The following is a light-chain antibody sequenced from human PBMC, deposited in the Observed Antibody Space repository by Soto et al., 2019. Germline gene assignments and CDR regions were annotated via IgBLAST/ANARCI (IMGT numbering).Light chain of an antibody. V-gene: IGLV3-21*02. J-gene: IGLJ2*01. Sequence: SYELTQPPSVSVAPGQTAKITCGGNNMGSKSVHWYQHKAGQAPILVVHDDSDRPSGIPERFSGSNSANTATLTISRVEVGDEADYYCQVWESSSDEVLFAGGTKLTVL. CDR3: QVWESSSDEVL. CDR1: NMGSKS. CDR2: DDS.